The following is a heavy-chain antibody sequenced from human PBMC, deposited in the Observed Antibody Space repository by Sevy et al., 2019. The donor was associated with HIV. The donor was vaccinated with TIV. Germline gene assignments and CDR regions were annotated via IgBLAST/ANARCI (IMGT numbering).Heavy chain of an antibody. CDR3: AKGYSGSYYGAFDI. Sequence: GGSLRLSCAASGFTFDDYAMHWVRQAPGKGLEWVSGISWNSGSIGYADSVKGRFTISRDNAKNSLYLQMNSLRAEDTALYYCAKGYSGSYYGAFDIWGQWTMVTVSS. D-gene: IGHD1-26*01. CDR1: GFTFDDYA. CDR2: ISWNSGSI. J-gene: IGHJ3*02. V-gene: IGHV3-9*01.